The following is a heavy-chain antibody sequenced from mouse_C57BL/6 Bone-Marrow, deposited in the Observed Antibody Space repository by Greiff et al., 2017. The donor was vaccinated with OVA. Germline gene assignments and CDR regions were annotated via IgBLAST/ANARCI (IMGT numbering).Heavy chain of an antibody. CDR1: GFSLTSYG. D-gene: IGHD2-2*01. Sequence: VKLVESGPGLVAPSQSLSITCTVSGFSLTSYGVHWVRQPPGKGLEWLVVIWSDGSTTYNSALKSRLSISKDNSKSQVFLKMNSLQTEDTAMYYCARHVPLYGYDVRGYAMDYWGQGTSVTVSS. CDR2: IWSDGST. CDR3: ARHVPLYGYDVRGYAMDY. J-gene: IGHJ4*01. V-gene: IGHV2-6-1*01.